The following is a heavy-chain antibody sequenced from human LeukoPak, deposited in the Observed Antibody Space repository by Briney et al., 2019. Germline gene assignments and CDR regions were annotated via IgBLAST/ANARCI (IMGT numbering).Heavy chain of an antibody. V-gene: IGHV1-18*01. CDR1: GYTFTSYG. J-gene: IGHJ3*01. CDR3: TRAGDALDF. CDR2: ISAYNGNT. Sequence: GASVKVSCKASGYTFTSYGISWVRQAPGQGLEWMGWISAYNGNTNYAQKLQGRVTMTTDTSTSTAYMELRSLRYDDTAIYFCTRAGDALDFWGQGTKLIVSS.